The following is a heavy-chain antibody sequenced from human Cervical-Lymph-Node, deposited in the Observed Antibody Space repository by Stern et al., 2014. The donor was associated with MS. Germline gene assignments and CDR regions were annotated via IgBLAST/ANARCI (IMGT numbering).Heavy chain of an antibody. V-gene: IGHV3-30*04. CDR1: GFVFRRYA. J-gene: IGHJ4*02. CDR3: AKGGSGSYLD. D-gene: IGHD1-26*01. Sequence: VQLLESGGGVVQPGRSLRLSCAASGFVFRRYALHWVRQAPGKGLEWVAVISYDGRDKYYTDSVKCRFTVSRDNSNNTVDLEMNSLRLEDTAVYYCAKGGSGSYLDWGQGSLVTVSS. CDR2: ISYDGRDK.